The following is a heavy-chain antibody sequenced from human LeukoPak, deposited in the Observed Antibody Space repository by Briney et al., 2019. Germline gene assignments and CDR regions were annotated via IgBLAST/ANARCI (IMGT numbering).Heavy chain of an antibody. J-gene: IGHJ6*02. V-gene: IGHV1-69*13. CDR3: ARAGTGYSSSWYPAFDYYGMDV. Sequence: SVKVSCKASGYNFEILGISWVRQAPGQGLEWMGGIIPIFGTANYAQKFQGRVTITADESTSTAYMELSSLRSEDTAVYYCARAGTGYSSSWYPAFDYYGMDVWGQGTTVTVSS. CDR2: IIPIFGTA. CDR1: GYNFEILG. D-gene: IGHD6-13*01.